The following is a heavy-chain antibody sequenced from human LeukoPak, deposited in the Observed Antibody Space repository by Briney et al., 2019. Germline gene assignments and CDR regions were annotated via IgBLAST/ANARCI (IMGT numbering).Heavy chain of an antibody. J-gene: IGHJ5*02. Sequence: SETLSLTCTVSGGSISSSSYYWGWIRQPPGKGLEWIGSIYYSGSTYYNPSLKSRATISVDTSKNQFSLKLSSVTAADTAVYYCARHLGYCSSTSCSRPDWFDPWGQGTLVTVSP. CDR1: GGSISSSSYY. V-gene: IGHV4-39*01. D-gene: IGHD2-2*01. CDR3: ARHLGYCSSTSCSRPDWFDP. CDR2: IYYSGST.